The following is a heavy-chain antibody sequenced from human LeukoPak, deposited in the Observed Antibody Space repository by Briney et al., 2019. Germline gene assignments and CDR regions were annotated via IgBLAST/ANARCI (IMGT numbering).Heavy chain of an antibody. CDR3: ARDRAMIAYAFDI. CDR2: ISSSSSYI. J-gene: IGHJ3*02. D-gene: IGHD3-22*01. V-gene: IGHV3-21*01. Sequence: GGSLRLSCAASGFTFSSYSMNWVRQAPGKGLEWVASISSSSSYIYYADSVKGRSTISRDNAKNSLYLQMNSLRAEDTAVYYCARDRAMIAYAFDIWGQGTMVTVSS. CDR1: GFTFSSYS.